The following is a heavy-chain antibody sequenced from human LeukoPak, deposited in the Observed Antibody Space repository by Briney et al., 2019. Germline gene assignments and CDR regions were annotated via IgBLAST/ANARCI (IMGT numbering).Heavy chain of an antibody. CDR3: ARDKSRGATPLDY. V-gene: IGHV3-7*05. CDR2: IRQDGSEK. J-gene: IGHJ4*02. D-gene: IGHD1-26*01. CDR1: GFTFSNYW. Sequence: GRSLKLSCAASGFTFSNYWMSWVRQAPGKGLELAANIRQDGSEKYYVDSVKGRFTISRDNAKNSLYLQMNSLRAEDTAVYYCARDKSRGATPLDYWGQGTLVTVSS.